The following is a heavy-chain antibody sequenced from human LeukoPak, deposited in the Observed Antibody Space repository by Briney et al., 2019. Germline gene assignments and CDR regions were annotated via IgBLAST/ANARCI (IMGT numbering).Heavy chain of an antibody. Sequence: SETLSLTCTVSVGSISTYYWSWIRQPPGKGLEWTGYIYYSGSTNYNPSLKSRVTISVDTSKTQFSLNLSSVTAADTAVYYCARSERYNSGWYFYFDYWGQGTLVTVSS. CDR2: IYYSGST. J-gene: IGHJ4*02. D-gene: IGHD6-19*01. CDR1: VGSISTYY. V-gene: IGHV4-59*01. CDR3: ARSERYNSGWYFYFDY.